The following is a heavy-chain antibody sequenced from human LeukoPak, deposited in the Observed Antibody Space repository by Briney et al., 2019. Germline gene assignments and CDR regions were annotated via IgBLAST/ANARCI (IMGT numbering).Heavy chain of an antibody. CDR2: IKYDESEI. CDR3: VRVTTNGDFEC. J-gene: IGHJ4*02. CDR1: GYTFSSFW. V-gene: IGHV3-7*04. D-gene: IGHD1-1*01. Sequence: GGSLRLSCAASGYTFSSFWMGWVRQAPGKGLEWVASIKYDESEIHYVDSVKGRFTLSRDKAKNSLYLQMNTLRAEDTAVYFCVRVTTNGDFECWGQGALVTVSS.